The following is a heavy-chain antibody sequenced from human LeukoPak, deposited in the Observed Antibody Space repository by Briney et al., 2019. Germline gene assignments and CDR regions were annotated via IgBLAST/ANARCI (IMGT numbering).Heavy chain of an antibody. CDR1: GYTFTSYG. J-gene: IGHJ1*01. Sequence: ASVKVSCKASGYTFTSYGISWVRQAPGQGLEWMGWISAYNGNTNYAQTPQGRVTMTTDTYTSTASMELRSLRSDDTAVYYCARGGITALDPAQQWGQGTLVTVPS. V-gene: IGHV1-18*01. D-gene: IGHD3-16*01. CDR3: ARGGITALDPAQQ. CDR2: ISAYNGNT.